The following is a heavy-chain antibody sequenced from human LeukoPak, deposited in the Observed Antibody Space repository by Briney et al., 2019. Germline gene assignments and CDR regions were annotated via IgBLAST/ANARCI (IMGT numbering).Heavy chain of an antibody. D-gene: IGHD3-16*01. CDR1: GYTFTGYY. V-gene: IGHV1-2*02. J-gene: IGHJ3*02. CDR3: ARGGRLGELSLGQNPFDI. Sequence: ASGKVSCKASGYTFTGYYIHWVRQAPGQGLDWMGWINLSSGGTIYAQKFQGRVTMTRDTSISTAFMELSRLRSDDMAMYYCARGGRLGELSLGQNPFDIWGQGTMVTVRS. CDR2: INLSSGGT.